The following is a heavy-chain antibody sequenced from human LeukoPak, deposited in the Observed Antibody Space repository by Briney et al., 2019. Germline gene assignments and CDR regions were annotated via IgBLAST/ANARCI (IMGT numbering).Heavy chain of an antibody. Sequence: ASAKVSCKVSGYTLTELSMHWVRQAPGKGLEWMGGFDPEDGETIYAQKFQGRVTMTEDTSTDTAYMELSSLRSEDTAAYYCATDSGSYSSYYFDYWGQGTLVTVSS. CDR3: ATDSGSYSSYYFDY. CDR1: GYTLTELS. V-gene: IGHV1-24*01. D-gene: IGHD1-26*01. J-gene: IGHJ4*02. CDR2: FDPEDGET.